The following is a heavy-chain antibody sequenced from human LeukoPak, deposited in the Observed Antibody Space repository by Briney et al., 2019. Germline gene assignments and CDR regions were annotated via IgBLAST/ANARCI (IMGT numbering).Heavy chain of an antibody. J-gene: IGHJ4*02. CDR3: ARLIAVAGTYRGHFDY. CDR1: GGSISTYY. CDR2: IYYSGST. V-gene: IGHV4-59*08. Sequence: PSETLSLTCTISGGSISTYYWSWIRQPPGKGLEWIGYIYYSGSTNYNPSLMSRLTISVDTSKNQFSLKLSSVTAADTAVYSCARLIAVAGTYRGHFDYWGQGALVTVSS. D-gene: IGHD6-19*01.